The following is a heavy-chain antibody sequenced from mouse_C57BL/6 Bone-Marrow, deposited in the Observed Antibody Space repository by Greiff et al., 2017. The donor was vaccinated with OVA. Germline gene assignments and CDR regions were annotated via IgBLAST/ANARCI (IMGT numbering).Heavy chain of an antibody. V-gene: IGHV1-81*01. Sequence: VQLQQSGAELARPGASVKLSCKASGYTFTSYGISWVKQRPGQGLEWIGEIYPRSGNTYYNEKFKGKATLTADKSSSTAYMELRSLTSEDSAVYFCAREPPGGAMDYWGQGTSVTVSS. CDR2: IYPRSGNT. CDR1: GYTFTSYG. J-gene: IGHJ4*01. CDR3: AREPPGGAMDY.